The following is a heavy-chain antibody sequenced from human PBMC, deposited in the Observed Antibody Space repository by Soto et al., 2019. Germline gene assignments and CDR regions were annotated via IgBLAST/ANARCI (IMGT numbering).Heavy chain of an antibody. Sequence: QVQLVESGGGVVQPGRSLRLXCATXXXTFNXYPFHWIRQAPGKGLEWVAVIAYDGSIKLYADSVKGRFTISRDSSENTLYLQMNSLGPEDTAIYYCARDMLRGAPDYLDFWGQGTLVTVSS. V-gene: IGHV3-30-3*01. CDR2: IAYDGSIK. J-gene: IGHJ4*02. CDR1: XXTFNXYP. CDR3: ARDMLRGAPDYLDF. D-gene: IGHD3-16*01.